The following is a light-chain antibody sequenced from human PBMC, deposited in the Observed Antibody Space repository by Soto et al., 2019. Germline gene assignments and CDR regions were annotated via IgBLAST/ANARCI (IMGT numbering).Light chain of an antibody. Sequence: EMVLTQSPATLFLSPGERATLSCRASQSVSDYLAWYQQKPGQAPRLLIYDVSNRATGIPVRFRGSGSGTDFTLTISSLEPEDFAVYYCQLRSTWPPITFGQGTRLEIK. CDR3: QLRSTWPPIT. J-gene: IGKJ5*01. CDR2: DVS. V-gene: IGKV3-11*01. CDR1: QSVSDY.